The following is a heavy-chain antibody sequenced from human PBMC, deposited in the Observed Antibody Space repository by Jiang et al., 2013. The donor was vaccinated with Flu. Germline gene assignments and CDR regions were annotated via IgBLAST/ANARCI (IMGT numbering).Heavy chain of an antibody. CDR1: GGSISSSSYY. Sequence: GPGLVKPSETLSLTCTVSGGSISSSSYYWGWIRQPPGKGLEWIGSIYYSGSTYYNPSLKSRVTISVDTSKNQFSLKLSSVTAADTAVYYCARLHIVGATTFWYFDLWG. D-gene: IGHD1-26*01. CDR3: ARLHIVGATTFWYFDL. CDR2: IYYSGST. V-gene: IGHV4-39*01. J-gene: IGHJ2*01.